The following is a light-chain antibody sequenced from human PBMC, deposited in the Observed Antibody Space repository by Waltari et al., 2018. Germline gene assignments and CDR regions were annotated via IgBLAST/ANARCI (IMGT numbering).Light chain of an antibody. V-gene: IGLV9-49*01. CDR3: GADHGSGSNFAVV. J-gene: IGLJ2*01. CDR2: VGTGGIVG. Sequence: QPVLTQPPSASASLGASVTLTCTLSSGYSNYNVAWYPPRPGKGPRFGMRVGTGGIVGSKGDGIPDRFSVLGSGLNRYLTIKNIQEEDESDYHCGADHGSGSNFAVVFGGGTKLTVL. CDR1: SGYSNYN.